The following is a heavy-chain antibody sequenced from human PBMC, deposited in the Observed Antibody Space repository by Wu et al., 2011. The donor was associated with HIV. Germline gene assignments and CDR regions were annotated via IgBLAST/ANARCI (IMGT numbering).Heavy chain of an antibody. CDR1: GGTFSSYA. CDR3: ASSTTSGYFDWLLLDYYYYGMDV. V-gene: IGHV1-69*14. D-gene: IGHD3-9*01. Sequence: QVQLVQSGAEVKKPGSSVKVSCKASGGTFSSYAISWVRQAPGQGLEWMGRIIPFFGTTNYAQKFQGRVTITADKSTRTAYMELSSLRSEDTAVYYCASSTTSGYFDWLLLDYYYYGMDVWGQGTTVTVSS. J-gene: IGHJ6*02. CDR2: IIPFFGTT.